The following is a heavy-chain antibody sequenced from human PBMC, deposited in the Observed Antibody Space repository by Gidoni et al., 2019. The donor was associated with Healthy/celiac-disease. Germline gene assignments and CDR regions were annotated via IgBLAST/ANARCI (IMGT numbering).Heavy chain of an antibody. Sequence: QVQLVQSGAEVKKPGASVKVSCKASGYTFTSYGISWVRQAPGQGLEWKGWISAYNGNTNDAQKLQGRVTMTTDTSTSTAYMELRSLRSDDTTVYYWAREPGIVVVPAAEDYYYYGMDVWGQGTTVTVSS. V-gene: IGHV1-18*04. CDR2: ISAYNGNT. CDR3: AREPGIVVVPAAEDYYYYGMDV. CDR1: GYTFTSYG. J-gene: IGHJ6*02. D-gene: IGHD2-2*01.